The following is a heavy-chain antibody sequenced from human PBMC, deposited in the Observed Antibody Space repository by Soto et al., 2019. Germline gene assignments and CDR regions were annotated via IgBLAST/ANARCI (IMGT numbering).Heavy chain of an antibody. Sequence: QVQLVQSGAEVKKPGSSVKVSCKASGGTFSSYAISWVRQAPGQGLEWMGGIIPIFGTANYAQKFQGRVTITAVESTSKAYMELSSLRSEDTAVYYCASVWGWTTVGGGWFDPWRQGTLVTVSS. J-gene: IGHJ5*02. CDR2: IIPIFGTA. CDR1: GGTFSSYA. D-gene: IGHD4-17*01. V-gene: IGHV1-69*19. CDR3: ASVWGWTTVGGGWFDP.